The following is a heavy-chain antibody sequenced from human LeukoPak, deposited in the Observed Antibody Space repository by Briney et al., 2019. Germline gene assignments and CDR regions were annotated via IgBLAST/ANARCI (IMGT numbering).Heavy chain of an antibody. CDR1: GFTFSTYT. V-gene: IGHV3-21*01. J-gene: IGHJ4*02. Sequence: GGSLRLSCAASGFTFSTYTMNWVRQAPGKGLEWVSSISSSSSYIFYADSVKGRFTISRDNAKNSLYLQMNSLRAEDTAVYYCARVEASGYDYGAFDYWGQGTLVTVSS. CDR3: ARVEASGYDYGAFDY. D-gene: IGHD5-12*01. CDR2: ISSSSSYI.